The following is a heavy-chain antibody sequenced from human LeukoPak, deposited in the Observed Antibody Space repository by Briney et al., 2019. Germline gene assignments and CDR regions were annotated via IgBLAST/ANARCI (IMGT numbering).Heavy chain of an antibody. J-gene: IGHJ4*02. CDR2: FYYSGST. Sequence: PSETLSLICTVSGGSITSSNYYWGWIRQPPGKGLEWIGSFYYSGSTNYNPSLKSRVTISVDTSKNQFSLKLSSVTAADTAVYYCVYYYGSGSVEYWGQRTLVTVSS. CDR3: VYYYGSGSVEY. CDR1: GGSITSSNYY. D-gene: IGHD3-10*01. V-gene: IGHV4-39*01.